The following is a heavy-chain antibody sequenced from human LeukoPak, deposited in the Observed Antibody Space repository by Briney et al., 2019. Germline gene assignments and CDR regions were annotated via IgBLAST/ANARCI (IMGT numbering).Heavy chain of an antibody. V-gene: IGHV4-38-2*02. CDR2: IYHSGST. CDR3: ARGPPGYYGSGSYYGYYMDV. CDR1: GYSISSGYY. Sequence: SETLSLTCTVSGYSISSGYYWGWIRQPPGKGLEWIGSIYHSGSTYYNPSLKSRVTISVDTSKNQFSLKLSSVTAADTAVYYCARGPPGYYGSGSYYGYYMDVWGKGTTVTISS. J-gene: IGHJ6*03. D-gene: IGHD3-10*01.